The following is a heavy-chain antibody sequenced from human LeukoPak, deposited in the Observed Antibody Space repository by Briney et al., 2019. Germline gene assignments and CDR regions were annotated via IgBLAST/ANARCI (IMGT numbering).Heavy chain of an antibody. CDR3: ARGGLVRGSLNSLTGFDF. CDR2: IYYRSQWYN. Sequence: SHTLSLPCDISGDSVLSGCGVGTWIRQSRSRGVEWLGRIYYRSQWYNDDAVSVKGRISINPDTAKNQFSLHLNSVTPDDTALYYCARGGLVRGSLNSLTGFDFWGQGTMVTVSS. V-gene: IGHV6-1*01. D-gene: IGHD3-10*01. CDR1: GDSVLSGCGV. J-gene: IGHJ3*01.